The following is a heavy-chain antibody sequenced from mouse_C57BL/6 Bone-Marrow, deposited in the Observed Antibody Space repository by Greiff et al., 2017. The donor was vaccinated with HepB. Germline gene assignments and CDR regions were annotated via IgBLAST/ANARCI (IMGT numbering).Heavy chain of an antibody. Sequence: EVKLVESEGGLVQPGSSMKLSCTASGFTFSDYYMAWVRQVPEKGLEWVANINYDGSNTNYLDSLKSRFIISRDNAKNTLYLQMSSLKSEDTATYSCASVIYFYGSIYDYFDYWVQGTTLTVSS. CDR2: INYDGSNT. V-gene: IGHV5-16*01. D-gene: IGHD1-1*01. CDR3: ASVIYFYGSIYDYFDY. J-gene: IGHJ2*01. CDR1: GFTFSDYY.